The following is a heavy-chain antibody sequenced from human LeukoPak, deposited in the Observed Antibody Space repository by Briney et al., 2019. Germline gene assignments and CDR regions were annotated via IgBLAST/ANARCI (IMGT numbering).Heavy chain of an antibody. CDR2: INHSGST. V-gene: IGHV4-34*01. CDR3: ARYSRYYDSSGYYSGYYYYYGMDV. D-gene: IGHD3-22*01. Sequence: PSETLSLTCAVYGGSFSGYYWSWIRQPPGKGLEWIGEINHSGSTNYNPSLKSRVTISVDTSKNQFSLKLSSVTAADTAVYYCARYSRYYDSSGYYSGYYYYYGMDVWGQGTTVTVSS. J-gene: IGHJ6*02. CDR1: GGSFSGYY.